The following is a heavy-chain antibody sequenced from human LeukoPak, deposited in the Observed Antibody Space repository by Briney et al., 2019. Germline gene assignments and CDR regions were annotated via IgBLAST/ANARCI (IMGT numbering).Heavy chain of an antibody. D-gene: IGHD2-15*01. CDR1: GYTFTSYG. V-gene: IGHV1-18*01. J-gene: IGHJ3*02. CDR3: ARVNIVAVVAARGAFDI. Sequence: ASVKVSCKASGYTFTSYGISWVRQAPGQGLEWMGWISAYNGNTNYAQKLQGRVTMTTDTSTSTAYMELRSLRSDDTAVYYCARVNIVAVVAARGAFDIWGQGTMVTVSS. CDR2: ISAYNGNT.